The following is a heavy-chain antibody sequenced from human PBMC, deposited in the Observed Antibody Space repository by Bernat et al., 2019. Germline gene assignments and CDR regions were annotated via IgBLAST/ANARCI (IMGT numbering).Heavy chain of an antibody. CDR3: AKCIVAAGRSLYYHYGMDV. CDR2: IKQDGSER. V-gene: IGHV3-7*02. CDR1: GFNFGGYW. J-gene: IGHJ6*02. D-gene: IGHD6-13*01. Sequence: EVQLVESGGGLVQPGGSLRLSCAASGFNFGGYWMTWVRQAPGKGLEWVANIKQDGSERFYVDSVKGRFTISRDNAKNSLYLQMTGLRAEDTAVYYCAKCIVAAGRSLYYHYGMDVWGQGTTVTVSS.